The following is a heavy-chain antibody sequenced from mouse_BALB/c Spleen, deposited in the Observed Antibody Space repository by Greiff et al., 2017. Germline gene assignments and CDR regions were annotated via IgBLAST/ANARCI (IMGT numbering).Heavy chain of an antibody. CDR3: ARAISDGSSCAYAMDY. V-gene: IGHV14-3*02. CDR2: IDPANGNT. J-gene: IGHJ4*01. CDR1: GFNIKDTY. Sequence: EVQLQQSGAELVKPGASVKLSCTASGFNIKDTYMHWVKQRPEQGLEWIGRIDPANGNTKYDPKFPGKATITADTSSNTAYLQLSSLTSEDTAVYYWARAISDGSSCAYAMDYWGQGTSVTVSS. D-gene: IGHD1-1*01.